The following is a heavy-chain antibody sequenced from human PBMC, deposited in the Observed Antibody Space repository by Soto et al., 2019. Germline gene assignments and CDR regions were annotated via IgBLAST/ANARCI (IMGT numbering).Heavy chain of an antibody. CDR1: GFTVSSNY. J-gene: IGHJ4*02. CDR2: IYSGGST. CDR3: ATGGGSSGYYRLDY. Sequence: EVQLVESGGGLIQPGGSLRLSCAASGFTVSSNYMSWVRQAPGKGLEWVSVIYSGGSTYYADSVKGRFTISRDNSKNPLYLQMNSLRAEDTAVYYCATGGGSSGYYRLDYWGQGTLVTVSS. V-gene: IGHV3-53*01. D-gene: IGHD3-22*01.